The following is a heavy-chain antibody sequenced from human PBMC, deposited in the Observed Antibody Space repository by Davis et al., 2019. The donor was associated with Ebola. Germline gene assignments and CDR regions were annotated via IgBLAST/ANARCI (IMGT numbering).Heavy chain of an antibody. V-gene: IGHV1-69*13. CDR1: GGTFTSYA. Sequence: SVKVSCKASGGTFTSYAISWVRQAPGQGLEWMGGIIPLFGTANYAQKFQDRVTITADESTSTSFMELNSLRSDDTAVYYCARGGGGDSSGFQSWFDPWGQGTLVTVSS. D-gene: IGHD3-22*01. CDR3: ARGGGGDSSGFQSWFDP. J-gene: IGHJ5*02. CDR2: IIPLFGTA.